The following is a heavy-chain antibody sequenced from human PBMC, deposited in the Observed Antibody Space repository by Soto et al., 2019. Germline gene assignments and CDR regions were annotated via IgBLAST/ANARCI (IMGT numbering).Heavy chain of an antibody. J-gene: IGHJ3*02. CDR1: GYTFTSYA. V-gene: IGHV1-18*01. CDR3: ARAAYCGGDCYSGAFDI. D-gene: IGHD2-21*02. Sequence: ASVKVSCKASGYTFTSYAISWVRQAPGQGLEWMGWISAYNGNTNYAQKFQGRVTITADKSTSTAYMELSSLRSEDTAVYYCARAAYCGGDCYSGAFDIWGQGTMVTVSS. CDR2: ISAYNGNT.